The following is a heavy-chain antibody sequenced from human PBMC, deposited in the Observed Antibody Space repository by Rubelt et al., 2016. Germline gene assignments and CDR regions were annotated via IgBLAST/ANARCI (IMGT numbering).Heavy chain of an antibody. D-gene: IGHD2-21*01. CDR1: AFTLSDHY. CDR2: IRNKANRDTT. CDR3: ASTRDQTDY. V-gene: IGHV3-72*01. Sequence: EVQLVESGGGLVQPGGSLRLSCEASAFTLSDHYIDWVRQAPGKGLEWVGRIRNKANRDTTEYAASVKGSFIISREDSRNALYLQMNSLKTEDTAVYYCASTRDQTDYWGQGTLVTVSS. J-gene: IGHJ4*02.